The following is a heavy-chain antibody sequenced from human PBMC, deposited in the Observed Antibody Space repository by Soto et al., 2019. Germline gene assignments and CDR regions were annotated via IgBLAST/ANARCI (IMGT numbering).Heavy chain of an antibody. CDR2: IRSKTNSYAT. J-gene: IGHJ4*02. CDR3: TASGSDASVEY. Sequence: GGYLRLSCAASGFTFSGSAMHWVRQASGKGLEWVGRIRSKTNSYATAYAASVKGRFTISRDDSKNTAYLQMNSLKTEDTAVYYCTASGSDASVEYWGQGTLVTVSS. CDR1: GFTFSGSA. D-gene: IGHD5-12*01. V-gene: IGHV3-73*01.